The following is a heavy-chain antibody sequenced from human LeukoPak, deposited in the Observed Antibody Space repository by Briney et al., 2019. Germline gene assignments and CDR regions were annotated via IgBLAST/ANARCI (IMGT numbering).Heavy chain of an antibody. V-gene: IGHV1-3*01. CDR2: INAGNGNT. D-gene: IGHD3-3*01. CDR1: GYTFTSYG. J-gene: IGHJ3*02. Sequence: GASVKVSCKASGYTFTSYGISWVRQAPGQRLGWMGWINAGNGNTKYSQKFQGRVTITRDTSASTAYMELSSLRSEDTAVYYCAREFTIFGVVTNAEAFDIWGQGTMVTVSS. CDR3: AREFTIFGVVTNAEAFDI.